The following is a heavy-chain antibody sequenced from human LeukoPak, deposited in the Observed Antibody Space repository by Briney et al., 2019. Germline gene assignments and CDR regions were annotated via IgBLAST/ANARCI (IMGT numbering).Heavy chain of an antibody. CDR3: ARVYGSGYDFRGAFDI. Sequence: PSETLSLTCTVSGGSISSYYWSWIRQPPGKGLEWIGYIYYSGSTNYNPSLKSRVTISVDTSKNQFSLKLSSVTAADPAVYYCARVYGSGYDFRGAFDIWGQGTMVTVSS. V-gene: IGHV4-59*01. J-gene: IGHJ3*02. CDR2: IYYSGST. CDR1: GGSISSYY. D-gene: IGHD5-12*01.